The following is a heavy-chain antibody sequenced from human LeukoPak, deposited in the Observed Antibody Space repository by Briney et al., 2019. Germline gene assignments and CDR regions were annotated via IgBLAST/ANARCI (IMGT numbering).Heavy chain of an antibody. Sequence: SQTLSLTCTVSGGSISSGDYYWSWIRQPPATGLEWFGYIYYSGSTYYNPSLKSRVSISVDTSKNQFSLKLSSVTAADTAVYYCARERSGYDYDYWGQGTLVTVS. CDR2: IYYSGST. J-gene: IGHJ4*02. CDR3: ARERSGYDYDY. CDR1: GGSISSGDYY. V-gene: IGHV4-30-4*08. D-gene: IGHD5-12*01.